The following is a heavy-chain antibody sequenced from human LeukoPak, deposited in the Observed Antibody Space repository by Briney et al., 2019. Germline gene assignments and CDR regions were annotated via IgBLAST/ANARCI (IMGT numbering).Heavy chain of an antibody. V-gene: IGHV4-34*01. J-gene: IGHJ4*02. D-gene: IGHD6-13*01. CDR3: ARTASSWPFHFDY. CDR2: INHSGST. Sequence: GSLRLSCAASGFTFDDYGMSWVRQAPGKGLELIGVINHSGSTNYNPSLKSRVTISVDTSNNQFSLKLKSLTAADTAVYYCARTASSWPFHFDYWGQGTLVTVSS. CDR1: GFTFDDYG.